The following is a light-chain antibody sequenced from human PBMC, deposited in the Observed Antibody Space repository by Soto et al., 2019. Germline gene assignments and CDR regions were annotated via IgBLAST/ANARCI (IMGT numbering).Light chain of an antibody. V-gene: IGLV2-11*01. CDR2: DVS. CDR1: SSDVGGYNY. J-gene: IGLJ2*01. CDR3: CSYAGSYSWV. Sequence: QSALTQPRSVSGSPGQSVTISCTGTSSDVGGYNYVSWYQQYPGKAPKLMIHDVSKRPSGVPDRFSGSKSGNTASLTISGLQAEDEADYYCCSYAGSYSWVFGGGTKLTVL.